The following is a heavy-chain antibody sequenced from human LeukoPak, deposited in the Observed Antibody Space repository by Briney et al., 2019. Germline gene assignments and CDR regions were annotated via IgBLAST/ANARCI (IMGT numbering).Heavy chain of an antibody. CDR2: ISYDGSNK. D-gene: IGHD2-2*03. CDR1: GFTFSNYA. J-gene: IGHJ4*02. V-gene: IGHV3-30*18. CDR3: AKDGYCSSTSCPGAREHTE. Sequence: PGGSLRLSCAASGFTFSNYAMSWVRQAPGKGLEWVAVISYDGSNKYYADSVKGRFTISRDNSKNTLYLQMNSLRAEDTAAYYCAKDGYCSSTSCPGAREHTEWGQGTLVTVSS.